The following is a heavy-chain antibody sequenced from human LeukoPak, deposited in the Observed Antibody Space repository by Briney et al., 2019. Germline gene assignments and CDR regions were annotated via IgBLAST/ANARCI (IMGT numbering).Heavy chain of an antibody. CDR1: GGSISSGDYY. CDR2: IYYSGST. J-gene: IGHJ2*01. Sequence: PSETLSLTCTVSGGSISSGDYYGSWIRQPPGKGLEWIGYIYYSGSTYYNPSLKSRVTISVDTSKNQFSLKLSSVTAADTAVYYCARISATGPVSSWYFDLWGRGTLVTVSS. CDR3: ARISATGPVSSWYFDL. D-gene: IGHD3-9*01. V-gene: IGHV4-30-4*08.